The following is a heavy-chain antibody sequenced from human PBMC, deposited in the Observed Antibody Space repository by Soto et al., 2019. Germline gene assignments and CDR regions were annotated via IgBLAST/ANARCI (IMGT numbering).Heavy chain of an antibody. CDR3: ARPYRSSFDY. Sequence: VGASETLSLTCTVSGGSISSAAYCWSWIRQSPDKGLEWIGHIYDGGTTYSSPSLKGRVTISADTSETQFSLKLNSVSAADTAVYYCARPYRSSFDYWG. V-gene: IGHV4-30-4*01. CDR2: IYDGGTT. J-gene: IGHJ4*03. D-gene: IGHD3-16*02. CDR1: GGSISSAAYC.